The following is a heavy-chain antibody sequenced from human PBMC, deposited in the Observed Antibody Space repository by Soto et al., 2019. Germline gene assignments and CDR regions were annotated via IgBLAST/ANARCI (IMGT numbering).Heavy chain of an antibody. Sequence: QVQLVQSGAEVKKPGSSVKVSCKASGGTFSSYTISWVRQAPGQGLEWMGRIIPILGIANYAQKFQGRVTITADKSTSKADRELRSLRYEDTAGYYCARGPSPTVDYWYFDLWGRGTLVTVSS. CDR1: GGTFSSYT. J-gene: IGHJ2*01. CDR2: IIPILGIA. V-gene: IGHV1-69*02. CDR3: ARGPSPTVDYWYFDL. D-gene: IGHD6-6*01.